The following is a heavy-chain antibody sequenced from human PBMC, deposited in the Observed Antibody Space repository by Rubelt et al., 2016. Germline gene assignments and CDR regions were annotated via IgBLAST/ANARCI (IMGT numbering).Heavy chain of an antibody. CDR3: ARGTGIAAALKFDY. D-gene: IGHD6-13*01. V-gene: IGHV4-34*01. CDR1: GGSFSGYY. J-gene: IGHJ4*02. Sequence: QVQLQQWGAGLLKPSETLSLTCAVYGGSFSGYYWSWIRQPPGKGLEWIGEINHSGSTNYNPSLKSRVTISVDTSKNQFSLKLSSVTAAETALYYCARGTGIAAALKFDYWGQGTLVTVSS. CDR2: INHSGST.